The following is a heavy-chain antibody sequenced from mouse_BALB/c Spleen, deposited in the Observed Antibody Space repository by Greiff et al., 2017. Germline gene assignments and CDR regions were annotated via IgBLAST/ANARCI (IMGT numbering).Heavy chain of an antibody. Sequence: QVQLQQPGAELVKPGASVKLSCKASGYTFTSYWMHWVKQRPGQGLEWIGEINPSNGRTNYNEKFKSKATLTVDKSSSTAYMQLSSLTSEDSAVYYCAVIYDGYWFAYWGQGTLVTVSA. J-gene: IGHJ3*01. CDR2: INPSNGRT. D-gene: IGHD2-3*01. CDR3: AVIYDGYWFAY. V-gene: IGHV1S81*02. CDR1: GYTFTSYW.